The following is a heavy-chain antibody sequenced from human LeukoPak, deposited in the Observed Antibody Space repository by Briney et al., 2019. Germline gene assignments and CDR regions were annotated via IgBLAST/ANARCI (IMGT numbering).Heavy chain of an antibody. J-gene: IGHJ6*03. CDR2: ISSNGGST. D-gene: IGHD1-7*01. V-gene: IGHV3-64*01. Sequence: PGGSLRLSCAASGFTFSSYAMHWVRQAPGKGLEYVSAISSNGGSTYYANSVKGRFTISRDNSKNMLYLQMGSLRAEDMAVYYCARPKAGTTLRYYYYMDVWGKGTTVTVSS. CDR1: GFTFSSYA. CDR3: ARPKAGTTLRYYYYMDV.